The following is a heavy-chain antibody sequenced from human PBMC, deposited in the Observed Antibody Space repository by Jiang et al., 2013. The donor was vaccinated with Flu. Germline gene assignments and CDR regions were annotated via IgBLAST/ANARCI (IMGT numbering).Heavy chain of an antibody. V-gene: IGHV2-70*12. CDR2: IDWDDDK. D-gene: IGHD6-19*01. CDR3: AHHTFSGWTISNYYFDY. Sequence: LARIDWDDDKFYSTSLKTRLTISKDTSKNQVVLTMTNMDPVDTATYYCAHHTFSGWTISNYYFDYWGQGTLVTVSS. J-gene: IGHJ4*02.